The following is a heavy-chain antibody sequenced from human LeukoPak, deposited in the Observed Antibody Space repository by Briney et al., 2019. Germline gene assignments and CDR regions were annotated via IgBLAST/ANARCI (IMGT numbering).Heavy chain of an antibody. CDR3: AGPYDSSGFYSGPFDY. D-gene: IGHD3-22*01. CDR1: GGSFSGYY. V-gene: IGHV4-34*01. J-gene: IGHJ4*02. Sequence: SETLSLTCAVYGGSFSGYYWSWIRQPPGKGLEWIGEINHSGSTNYNPSLKSRVTISVDTSKNQLSLKLSSVNAADTAVYHCAGPYDSSGFYSGPFDYWGQGTLVTVSS. CDR2: INHSGST.